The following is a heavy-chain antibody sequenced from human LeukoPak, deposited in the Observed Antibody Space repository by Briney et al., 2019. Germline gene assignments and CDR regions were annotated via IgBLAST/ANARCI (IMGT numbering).Heavy chain of an antibody. CDR1: GFTFSDYA. Sequence: GGSLRLSCAASGFTFSDYAMSWVRQAPGKGLEWVSTISGGGGSTYYPDSVKGRFTISRDNSKNTLYLQINSLRPEDTAVYYCAKLHNLNCDYWGLGTLVTVSS. D-gene: IGHD1-14*01. CDR3: AKLHNLNCDY. CDR2: ISGGGGST. J-gene: IGHJ4*02. V-gene: IGHV3-23*01.